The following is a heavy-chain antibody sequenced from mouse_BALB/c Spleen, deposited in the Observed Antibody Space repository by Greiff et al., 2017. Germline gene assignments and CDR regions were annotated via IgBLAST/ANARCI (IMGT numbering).Heavy chain of an antibody. CDR1: GFTFSSFG. J-gene: IGHJ4*01. Sequence: EVQLVESGGGLVQPGGSRKLSCAASGFTFSSFGMHWVRQAPEKGLEWVAYISSGSSTIYYADTVKGRFTISRDNPKNTLFLQMTSLRSEDTAMYYCARRYDYDAMEYWGQGTSVTVSS. D-gene: IGHD2-10*02. V-gene: IGHV5-17*02. CDR3: ARRYDYDAMEY. CDR2: ISSGSSTI.